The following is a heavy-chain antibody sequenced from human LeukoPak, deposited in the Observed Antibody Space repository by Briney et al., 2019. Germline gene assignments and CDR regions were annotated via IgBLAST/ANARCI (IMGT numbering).Heavy chain of an antibody. D-gene: IGHD3-10*01. J-gene: IGHJ5*02. CDR3: ATDPYYYGSGSYYNKSGWFDP. CDR1: GYTLTELS. Sequence: ASVKVSCKVSGYTLTELSMHWVRQAPGKGLEWMGGFDPEDDETIYAQKFQGRVTMTEDTSTDTAYMELSSLRSEDTAVYYCATDPYYYGSGSYYNKSGWFDPWGQGTLVTVSS. V-gene: IGHV1-24*01. CDR2: FDPEDDET.